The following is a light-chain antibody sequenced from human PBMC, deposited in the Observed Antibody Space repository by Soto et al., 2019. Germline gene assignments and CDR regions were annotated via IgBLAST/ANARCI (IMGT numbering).Light chain of an antibody. J-gene: IGLJ2*01. CDR3: SSYTSSSTLV. CDR2: DVS. Sequence: QSALTQPASGSGSPGQSITISCTGTSSDVGGYNYVSWYQQHPGKAPKLMIYDVSNRPSGVSNRFSGSKSGNTASLTISELQAEDEDDYYCSSYTSSSTLVFGGGTKVTVL. CDR1: SSDVGGYNY. V-gene: IGLV2-14*01.